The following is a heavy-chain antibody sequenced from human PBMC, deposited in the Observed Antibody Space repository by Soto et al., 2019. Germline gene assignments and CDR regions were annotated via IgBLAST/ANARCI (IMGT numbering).Heavy chain of an antibody. CDR3: ARAARGQLVPLGYYYYMDV. CDR2: ISSSSSTI. J-gene: IGHJ6*03. Sequence: GGSLRLSCAASGFTFSSYSMNWVRQAPGKGLEWVSYISSSSSTIYYADSVKGRFTISRDNAKNSLYLQMNSLRAEDTAVYYCARAARGQLVPLGYYYYMDVWGKGTTVTVSS. V-gene: IGHV3-48*01. CDR1: GFTFSSYS. D-gene: IGHD6-6*01.